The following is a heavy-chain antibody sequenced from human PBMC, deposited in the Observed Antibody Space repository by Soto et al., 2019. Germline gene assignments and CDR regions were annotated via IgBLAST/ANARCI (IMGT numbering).Heavy chain of an antibody. Sequence: GGSLRLSCAASGFTFSSFGMHWVRQAPGKGLEWVALLSYDGSKEYYADSVKGRFSVSRDDSKNTLYLQMNSLKTEDTAVYYCTTPLDPGYWGQGTLVTVSS. CDR1: GFTFSSFG. J-gene: IGHJ4*02. V-gene: IGHV3-30*03. CDR2: LSYDGSKE. CDR3: TTPLDPGY.